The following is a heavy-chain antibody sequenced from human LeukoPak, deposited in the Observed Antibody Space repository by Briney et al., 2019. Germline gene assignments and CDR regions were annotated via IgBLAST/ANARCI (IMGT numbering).Heavy chain of an antibody. V-gene: IGHV4-61*02. D-gene: IGHD3-16*01. CDR1: GGSISSGSYY. Sequence: SETLSLTCTVSGGSISSGSYYWSCIRQPAGKGLEWIGRIYTSESTNYNPSLKSRVTISVDTSKIQFSLKLSSVTAADTAVYYCARVLRFGEFPSRMLDYYYMDVWGKGTTVTVSS. CDR3: ARVLRFGEFPSRMLDYYYMDV. J-gene: IGHJ6*03. CDR2: IYTSEST.